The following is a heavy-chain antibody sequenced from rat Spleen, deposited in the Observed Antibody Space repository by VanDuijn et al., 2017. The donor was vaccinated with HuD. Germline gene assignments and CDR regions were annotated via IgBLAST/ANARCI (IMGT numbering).Heavy chain of an antibody. CDR3: ARDFGYNLYVMDA. CDR1: GYTFTSYF. Sequence: QIQLQQSGAELAKPDSSVKISCKASGYTFTSYFITWIKQTTGQGLEYIGYINTGSGGTTYNEKFKGKATLTVDRFSSTAFMQLSSLTPDDSAVYYCARDFGYNLYVMDAWGQGASVTVSS. J-gene: IGHJ4*01. V-gene: IGHV1-43*01. D-gene: IGHD1-9*01. CDR2: INTGSGGT.